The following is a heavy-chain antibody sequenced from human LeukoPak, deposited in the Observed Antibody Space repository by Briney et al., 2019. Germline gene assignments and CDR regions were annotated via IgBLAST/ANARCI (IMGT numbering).Heavy chain of an antibody. J-gene: IGHJ4*02. Sequence: ASVKVSCKASGYTSMSYGITWLRQAPGRGPEWMGWISPNNGKTDSAQNFQGRVSMATDTSTDTSYMELSSLGSEDTAVYFCTAGRAYSLLDFWGQGTLVIVSS. D-gene: IGHD5-18*01. V-gene: IGHV1-18*01. CDR1: GYTSMSYG. CDR3: TAGRAYSLLDF. CDR2: ISPNNGKT.